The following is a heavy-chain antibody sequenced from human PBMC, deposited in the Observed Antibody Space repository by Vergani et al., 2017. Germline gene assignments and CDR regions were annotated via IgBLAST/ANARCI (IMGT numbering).Heavy chain of an antibody. Sequence: QVQLVQSGAEVKKPGASVKVSCKASGYTFSTYGISWVRQAPGQGLEWMGWISAYNGNTNYPEKFQGRLTMTTDTSTRTAYMELRSLRSDDTAVYYCARVTMIVAVGAFDIWGQGTMVTVSS. CDR1: GYTFSTYG. J-gene: IGHJ3*02. D-gene: IGHD3-22*01. CDR3: ARVTMIVAVGAFDI. V-gene: IGHV1-18*01. CDR2: ISAYNGNT.